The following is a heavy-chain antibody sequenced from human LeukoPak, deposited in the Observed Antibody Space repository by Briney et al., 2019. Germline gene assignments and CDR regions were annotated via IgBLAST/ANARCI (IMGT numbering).Heavy chain of an antibody. V-gene: IGHV3-7*01. CDR1: GFTFSSHW. CDR3: ARDTPVSAGDFDY. D-gene: IGHD2-21*02. CDR2: INQDGTEK. J-gene: IGHJ4*02. Sequence: GGSLRLSCAASGFTFSSHWMTWVRQAPGKGLEWVATINQDGTEKYYVDSVNGRFTISRDNAKKSLYLQMNSLRAEDTAVYYCARDTPVSAGDFDYWGRGILVTVSS.